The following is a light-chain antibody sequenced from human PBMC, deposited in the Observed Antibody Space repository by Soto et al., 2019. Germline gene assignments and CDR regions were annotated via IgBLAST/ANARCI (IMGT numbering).Light chain of an antibody. J-gene: IGKJ1*01. V-gene: IGKV3-20*01. CDR1: QSVSSRY. Sequence: VLTTSLSSRYLFTRERATLSFRASQSVSSRYLAWYQQKPGQAPRLLIYGASSRATGIPARFSASGSGTDFTLTISRLEPEDFAVYCCQQSDSSLWTFGQGTKLDIK. CDR3: QQSDSSLWT. CDR2: GAS.